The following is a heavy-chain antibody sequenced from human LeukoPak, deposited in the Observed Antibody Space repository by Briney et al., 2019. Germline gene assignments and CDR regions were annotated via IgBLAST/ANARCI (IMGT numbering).Heavy chain of an antibody. CDR3: ARRTDSSGSYYIDS. CDR2: ISYDGSNK. Sequence: PGGSLRLSCAASGFTFSSYGMHWVRQAPGKGLEWVAVISYDGSNKYYADSVKGRFTISRDNSKNTLYLQMNSLRAEDMAVYYCARRTDSSGSYYIDSWGQGTLVTVSS. V-gene: IGHV3-30*03. D-gene: IGHD3-10*01. J-gene: IGHJ4*02. CDR1: GFTFSSYG.